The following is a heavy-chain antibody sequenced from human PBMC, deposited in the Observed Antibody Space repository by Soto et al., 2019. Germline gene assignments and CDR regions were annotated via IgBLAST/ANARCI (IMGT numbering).Heavy chain of an antibody. V-gene: IGHV3-9*01. CDR3: AKDKAAATRRGFDY. CDR2: ISGNSGSI. Sequence: PGGSLRLSCAASGFTFDDYDMHWVRQAPGKGLEWVSGISGNSGSIGYADSVKGRFTISRDNAKNSLYLQMNSLRAEDTALYYCAKDKAAATRRGFDYWGQGTLVTVSS. J-gene: IGHJ4*02. CDR1: GFTFDDYD. D-gene: IGHD6-13*01.